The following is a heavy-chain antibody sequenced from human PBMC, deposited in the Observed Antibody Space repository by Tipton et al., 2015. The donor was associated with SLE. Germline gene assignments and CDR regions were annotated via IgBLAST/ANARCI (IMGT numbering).Heavy chain of an antibody. CDR3: ARGAYYCFSPDFDY. V-gene: IGHV1-69*06. D-gene: IGHD3-3*01. CDR2: IIPIFGTA. Sequence: QVQLVQSGAEVKKPGSSVKVSCKASGGTFSNYAISWVRQAPGQGLEWMGGIIPIFGTANYAQKFQGRVTITADKSTSTAYMELSSLRSEDTALYYCARGAYYCFSPDFDYWGQGTLVTVSS. CDR1: GGTFSNYA. J-gene: IGHJ4*02.